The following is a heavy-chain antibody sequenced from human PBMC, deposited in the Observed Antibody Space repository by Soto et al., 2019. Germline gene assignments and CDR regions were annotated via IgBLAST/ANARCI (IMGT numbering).Heavy chain of an antibody. CDR1: GASVSNKTYY. J-gene: IGHJ4*02. Sequence: TLSLTCSVSGASVSNKTYYWSWILQPPGKRLEWIGYVYYSGTTNYNPSLKSRVTISVDLSKNQFSLRLSSVTTADTALYYCARTTAVPNTLRSRYFFDYWGQGTLVNVS. CDR3: ARTTAVPNTLRSRYFFDY. CDR2: VYYSGTT. D-gene: IGHD4-17*01. V-gene: IGHV4-61*01.